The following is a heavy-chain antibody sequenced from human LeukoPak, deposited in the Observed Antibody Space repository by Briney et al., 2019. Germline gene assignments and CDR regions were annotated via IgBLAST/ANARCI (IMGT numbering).Heavy chain of an antibody. CDR3: ARVPGFDWLLYFDY. V-gene: IGHV1-69*13. J-gene: IGHJ4*02. D-gene: IGHD3-9*01. Sequence: GASVKVSCKASGGTFSSYAISWVRQAPGQGLEWMGGIIPIFGTANYAQKFQGRVTITADESTSTAYMELSSLRSEDTAVYYCARVPGFDWLLYFDYWGQGTLVTVSS. CDR1: GGTFSSYA. CDR2: IIPIFGTA.